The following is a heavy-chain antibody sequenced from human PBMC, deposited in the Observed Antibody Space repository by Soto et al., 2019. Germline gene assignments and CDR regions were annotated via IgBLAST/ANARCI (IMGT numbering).Heavy chain of an antibody. CDR2: ISYDGSNK. CDR3: AKGITGTFPYYYGMDV. V-gene: IGHV3-30*18. J-gene: IGHJ6*02. D-gene: IGHD1-7*01. CDR1: GFTFSSYV. Sequence: GGSLRLSCAASGFTFSSYVMHWVRQSPGKGLEWVAVISYDGSNKYYADSVKGRFTISRDNSKNTLYLQMNSLRAEDTAVYYCAKGITGTFPYYYGMDVWGQGTTVTVS.